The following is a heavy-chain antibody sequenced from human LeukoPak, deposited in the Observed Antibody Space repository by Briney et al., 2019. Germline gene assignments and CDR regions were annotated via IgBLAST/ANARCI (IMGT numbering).Heavy chain of an antibody. CDR3: ARSANRGVLRRWFDP. Sequence: PSETLSLTCAVYGGSFGGYYWSWIRQPPGKGLEWIGEINHSGSTNYNPSLKSRVTISVDTSKNQFSLKLSSVTAADTAVYYCARSANRGVLRRWFDPWGQGTLVTVSS. CDR2: INHSGST. V-gene: IGHV4-34*01. CDR1: GGSFGGYY. D-gene: IGHD3-10*01. J-gene: IGHJ5*02.